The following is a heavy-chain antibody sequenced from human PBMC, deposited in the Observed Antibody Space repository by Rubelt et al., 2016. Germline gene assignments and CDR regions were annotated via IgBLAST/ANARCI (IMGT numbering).Heavy chain of an antibody. CDR2: VYYSGSA. CDR3: AGPWSYNSGWPFDY. V-gene: IGHV4-39*01. CDR1: GGSISTSYY. J-gene: IGHJ4*02. D-gene: IGHD5-12*01. Sequence: QLQLQESGPGLVKPSETLSLICTVSGGSISTSYYWGWIRQPPGKGLEWIGSVYYSGSAYYNPSLKSRITISLETSKNQMSLRLSSVTAADTAVYFCAGPWSYNSGWPFDYWGRGSLVTVSS.